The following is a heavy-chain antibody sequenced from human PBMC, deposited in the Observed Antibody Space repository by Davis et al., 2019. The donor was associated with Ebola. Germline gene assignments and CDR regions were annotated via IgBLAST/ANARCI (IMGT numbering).Heavy chain of an antibody. CDR3: ARSQIVVVTAPYYFDD. CDR1: GYMFTSYG. Sequence: ASVKVSCKASGYMFTSYGISWVRQAPGQGLEYMGWISGYNGKTNYAQKVQGRVTLTTDTSTATAYMELRSLRSDDTAVYYCARSQIVVVTAPYYFDDWGQGTLVTVSS. V-gene: IGHV1-18*01. D-gene: IGHD3-22*01. J-gene: IGHJ4*02. CDR2: ISGYNGKT.